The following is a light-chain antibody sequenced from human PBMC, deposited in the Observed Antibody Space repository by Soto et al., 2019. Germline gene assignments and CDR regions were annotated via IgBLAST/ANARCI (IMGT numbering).Light chain of an antibody. V-gene: IGLV2-11*01. CDR3: GEFAGGYQPYV. CDR1: SSDVGGYNY. CDR2: DVS. J-gene: IGLJ1*01. Sequence: QSVLTQPRSVSGSPGQSVTISCTGTSSDVGGYNYVSWYQQHPGKAPKLMIYDVSKRPSGVPDRFSGSKSGNTASLTISGLQPGEGADYYSGEFAGGYQPYVFGTGTKVTAL.